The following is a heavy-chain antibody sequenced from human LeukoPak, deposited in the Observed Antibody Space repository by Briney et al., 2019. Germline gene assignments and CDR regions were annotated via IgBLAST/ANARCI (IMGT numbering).Heavy chain of an antibody. V-gene: IGHV3-64D*06. CDR3: VRHSVTQSTSGWYGALDI. D-gene: IGHD6-19*01. CDR2: ISSKGGTT. CDR1: GFDFSGYV. J-gene: IGHJ3*02. Sequence: GGSLTLSCLAYGFDFSGYVMEWVRQAPGKGLKSVSVISSKGGTTDYTESVKGRFNVSRDNSQNTLFLDMSSLRAEDTAVYYCVRHSVTQSTSGWYGALDIWGQGTMVVVSS.